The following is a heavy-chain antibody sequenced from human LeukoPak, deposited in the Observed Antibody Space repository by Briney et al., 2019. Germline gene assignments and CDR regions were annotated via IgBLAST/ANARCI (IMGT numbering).Heavy chain of an antibody. V-gene: IGHV3-74*01. CDR3: AKGAGITMVRGKFDY. J-gene: IGHJ4*02. CDR1: GFTFSSYW. Sequence: GGSLRLSCVSSGFTFSSYWMHWVRQAPGKGLVWVSRINTDGRTTTYADSVKGRFTISRDNSKNTLYLQMNSLRAEDTAVYYCAKGAGITMVRGKFDYWGQGTLVTVSS. D-gene: IGHD3-10*01. CDR2: INTDGRTT.